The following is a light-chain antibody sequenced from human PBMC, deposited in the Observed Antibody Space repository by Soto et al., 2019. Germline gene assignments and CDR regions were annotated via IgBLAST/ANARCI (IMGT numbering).Light chain of an antibody. V-gene: IGLV1-40*01. J-gene: IGLJ3*02. CDR2: GNS. CDR3: QSYDSSLSGWV. CDR1: SPNIGAGYD. Sequence: QSVLTQPPSVSGAPGQRVTISCTGSSPNIGAGYDIHWYQQLPGTAPKLLIYGNSNRPSGVPDRFSGSKSGTSASLAITGLQAEEEADYYCQSYDSSLSGWVFGGGTKLTVL.